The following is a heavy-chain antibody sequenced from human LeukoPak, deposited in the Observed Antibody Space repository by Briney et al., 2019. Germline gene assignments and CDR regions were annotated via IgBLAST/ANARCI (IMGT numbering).Heavy chain of an antibody. D-gene: IGHD3-22*01. V-gene: IGHV4-39*07. Sequence: SETLSLTCTVSGGSISSSSYYWGWIRQPPGKGLEWIGEINHSGSTNYNPSLKSRVTISVDTSKNQFSLKLSSVTAADTAVYYCARIGYYDSSGNYWGQGTLVTVSS. CDR2: INHSGST. J-gene: IGHJ4*02. CDR3: ARIGYYDSSGNY. CDR1: GGSISSSSYY.